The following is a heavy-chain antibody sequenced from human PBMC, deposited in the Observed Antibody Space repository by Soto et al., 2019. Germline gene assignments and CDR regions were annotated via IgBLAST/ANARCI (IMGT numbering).Heavy chain of an antibody. Sequence: GGSLRLSCQASGLIFSNYKMHWFRQAPGKGLVWVSRISTDRSITDYADYMKGRFTVSRDNAKNTLYLQMNSLRADDTAVYYCARDTNGLHYWGQGT. CDR2: ISTDRSIT. V-gene: IGHV3-74*01. J-gene: IGHJ4*02. D-gene: IGHD2-8*01. CDR1: GLIFSNYK. CDR3: ARDTNGLHY.